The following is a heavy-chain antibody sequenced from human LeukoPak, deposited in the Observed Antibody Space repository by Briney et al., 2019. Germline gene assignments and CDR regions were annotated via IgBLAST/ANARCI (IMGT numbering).Heavy chain of an antibody. V-gene: IGHV4-34*01. CDR2: INHGGGT. Sequence: SETLSLTCAVSGGSFSGSYGSWIRQPPGKGLEWIGEINHGGGTSYNPSLKSRVTISVDTTKNQFSLKLSSVTAADTAVYYCARGRDYFDYWGQGTLVTVSS. CDR1: GGSFSGSY. CDR3: ARGRDYFDY. J-gene: IGHJ4*02.